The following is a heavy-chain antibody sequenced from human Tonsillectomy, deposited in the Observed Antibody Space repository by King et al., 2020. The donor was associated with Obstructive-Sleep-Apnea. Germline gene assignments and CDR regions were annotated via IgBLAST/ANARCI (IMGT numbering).Heavy chain of an antibody. Sequence: QLVQSGGGLVQPGRSLRLSCAASGFTFDDYAMHWVRQAPGKGLEWVSGISWNSGSIGYADSVKGRFTISRDNAKNSLYLQMNSLRAEDTALYYCAKDKGPYYYGSGSYFDYWGQGTLVTVSS. CDR3: AKDKGPYYYGSGSYFDY. D-gene: IGHD3-10*01. CDR2: ISWNSGSI. J-gene: IGHJ4*02. V-gene: IGHV3-9*01. CDR1: GFTFDDYA.